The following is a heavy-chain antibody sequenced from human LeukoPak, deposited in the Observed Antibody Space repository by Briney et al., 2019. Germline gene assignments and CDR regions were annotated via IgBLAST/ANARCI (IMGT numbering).Heavy chain of an antibody. CDR3: ARAPPYDILTGYEFDY. CDR2: IIPILGIA. V-gene: IGHV1-69*04. J-gene: IGHJ4*02. CDR1: GGTFSSYA. D-gene: IGHD3-9*01. Sequence: SVKVSCKASGGTFSSYAIGWVRQAPGQGLEWMGRIIPILGIANYAQKFQGRVTITADKSTSTAYMELSSLRSEDTAVYYCARAPPYDILTGYEFDYWGQGALVTVSS.